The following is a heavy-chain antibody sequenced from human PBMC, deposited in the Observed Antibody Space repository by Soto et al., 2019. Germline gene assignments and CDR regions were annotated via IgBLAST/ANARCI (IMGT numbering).Heavy chain of an antibody. V-gene: IGHV3-23*01. Sequence: EVQVLESGGGLAQPGRSLRLSCAVSGLSFSSYAMTWVRQSPGKGLEWVSSISRSGNSTYSADSVRGRFTVSRDNSNNTLYLQMNSLRAEDTAVYYCAKDAKILYWLPTSYYFDFWGQGTLVTVSS. J-gene: IGHJ4*02. CDR1: GLSFSSYA. CDR3: AKDAKILYWLPTSYYFDF. D-gene: IGHD2-8*02. CDR2: ISRSGNST.